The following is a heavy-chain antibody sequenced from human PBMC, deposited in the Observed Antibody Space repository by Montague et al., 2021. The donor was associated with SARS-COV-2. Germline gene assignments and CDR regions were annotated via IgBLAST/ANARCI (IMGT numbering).Heavy chain of an antibody. Sequence: SETLSLTCTVSGGSISSSSYYWGWIRQPPGKGLEWIGSIYYSGSTYYNPSLKSRVTISVDTSKTQFSLKLSSVTAADTAVYYCARDQWQQLAPGVYYYYGMDVWGQGTTVTVSS. CDR3: ARDQWQQLAPGVYYYYGMDV. CDR2: IYYSGST. J-gene: IGHJ6*02. CDR1: GGSISSSSYY. V-gene: IGHV4-39*07. D-gene: IGHD6-13*01.